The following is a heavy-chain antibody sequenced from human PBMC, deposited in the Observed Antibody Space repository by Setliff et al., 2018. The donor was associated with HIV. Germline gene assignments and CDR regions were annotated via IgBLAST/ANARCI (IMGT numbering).Heavy chain of an antibody. V-gene: IGHV4-39*01. D-gene: IGHD6-19*01. CDR3: ARQNSGWGVGLYYFDY. CDR1: GDSIISSRNF. Sequence: SETLSLTCTVSGDSIISSRNFWGWIRQPPGKGLEWIAEINQERTTFYNPSLQSRVTISVDTPSNQFSLKLSSVTAADTALYYCARQNSGWGVGLYYFDYWGQGTLVTVSS. J-gene: IGHJ4*02. CDR2: INQERTT.